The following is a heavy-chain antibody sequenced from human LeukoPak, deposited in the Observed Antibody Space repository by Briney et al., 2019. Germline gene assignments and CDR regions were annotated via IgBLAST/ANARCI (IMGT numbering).Heavy chain of an antibody. CDR3: ARVGQYYDFWSGYYFLDDY. V-gene: IGHV3-7*01. CDR1: GFTFSSYW. Sequence: GGSLRLSCAASGFTFSSYWMSWVRQAPGKGLEWVANIKQDGSEKYYVDSVKGRFTISRDNAKNSLYLQMNSLRAEDTAEYYCARVGQYYDFWSGYYFLDDYWGQGTLVTVSS. J-gene: IGHJ4*02. D-gene: IGHD3-3*01. CDR2: IKQDGSEK.